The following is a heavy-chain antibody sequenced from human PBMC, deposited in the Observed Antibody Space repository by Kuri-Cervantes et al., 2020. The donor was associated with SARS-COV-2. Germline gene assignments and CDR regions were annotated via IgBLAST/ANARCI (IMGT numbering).Heavy chain of an antibody. CDR3: ARDQTKDIVVVVGGSVGYYYGMDV. CDR2: INPSGGST. J-gene: IGHJ6*02. CDR1: GYTFTSYY. V-gene: IGHV1-46*01. Sequence: ASVKVSCKASGYTFTSYYMHWVRQAPGQGLEWMGIINPSGGSTSYAQKSQGRVTMTRDTSTSTVYMELSSLRSEDTAVYYCARDQTKDIVVVVGGSVGYYYGMDVWGQGATVTVSS. D-gene: IGHD2-15*01.